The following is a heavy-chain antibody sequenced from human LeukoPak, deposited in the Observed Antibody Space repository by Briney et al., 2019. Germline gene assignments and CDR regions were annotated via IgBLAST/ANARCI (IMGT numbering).Heavy chain of an antibody. J-gene: IGHJ5*02. D-gene: IGHD6-13*01. CDR3: ARVVGYSSSSNWFDP. CDR1: GGTFSSYA. CDR2: IIPIFGTA. V-gene: IGHV1-69*06. Sequence: SVKVSCKASGGTFSSYAIGWVRQAPGQGLEWMGGIIPIFGTANCAQKFQGRVTITADKSTSTAYMELSSLRSEDTAVYYCARVVGYSSSSNWFDPWGQGTLVTVSS.